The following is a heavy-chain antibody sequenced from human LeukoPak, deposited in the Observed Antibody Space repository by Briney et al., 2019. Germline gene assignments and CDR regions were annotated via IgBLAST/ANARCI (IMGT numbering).Heavy chain of an antibody. Sequence: PGGSLKLSCAASGFTFDSYWMTWVRQAPGKGLEWVANIKQDGSDKYYVDSVKGRFTISRDNAKNSLYLQMNSLRAEDTAVYFCAREVLGVGATCGYWGQGTLVTVSS. J-gene: IGHJ4*02. CDR2: IKQDGSDK. D-gene: IGHD1-26*01. CDR3: AREVLGVGATCGY. CDR1: GFTFDSYW. V-gene: IGHV3-7*01.